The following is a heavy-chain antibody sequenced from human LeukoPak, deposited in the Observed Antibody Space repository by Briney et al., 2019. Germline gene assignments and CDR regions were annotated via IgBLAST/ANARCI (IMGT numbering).Heavy chain of an antibody. CDR2: ISYDGGKK. CDR1: GFTFSSHD. V-gene: IGHV3-30*18. D-gene: IGHD2-15*01. J-gene: IGHJ4*02. Sequence: GGSLRLSCAASGFTFSSHDMHWVRQAPGKGLEWVAIISYDGGKKDYADSVKGRVTISRDNSKNTLYLQMSSLRAEDTAVYYCAKGELLGWGQGTLVTVSS. CDR3: AKGELLG.